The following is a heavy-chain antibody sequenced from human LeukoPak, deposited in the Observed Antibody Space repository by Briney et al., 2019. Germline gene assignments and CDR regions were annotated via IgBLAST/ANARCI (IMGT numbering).Heavy chain of an antibody. J-gene: IGHJ6*02. Sequence: SETLSLTCTVSGGSISSYYWSWVRQPPGKGLEWIGYIYYGGSTNYNPSLKSRVTISVDTSKNQFSPKLSSVTAADTAVYYCARGSGIGYYYYGMDVWGQGTTVTVSS. CDR2: IYYGGST. CDR3: ARGSGIGYYYYGMDV. D-gene: IGHD6-13*01. V-gene: IGHV4-59*01. CDR1: GGSISSYY.